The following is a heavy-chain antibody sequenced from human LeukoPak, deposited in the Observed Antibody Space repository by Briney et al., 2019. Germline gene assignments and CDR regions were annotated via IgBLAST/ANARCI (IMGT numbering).Heavy chain of an antibody. V-gene: IGHV3-23*01. CDR2: ISESGGDT. J-gene: IGHJ3*01. CDR3: AKKDDVFHL. CDR1: GFTFSSYA. Sequence: PGGSLRLSCAASGFTFSSYAMSWVRQAPGKGLEWVSAISESGGDTYYADSVKGRFSISRDNSKNTLSLQMSSLRADDTAVYYCAKKDDVFHLWGQGTMVTVSS.